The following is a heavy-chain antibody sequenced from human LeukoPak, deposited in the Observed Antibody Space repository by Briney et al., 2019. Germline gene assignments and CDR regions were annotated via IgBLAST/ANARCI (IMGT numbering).Heavy chain of an antibody. J-gene: IGHJ3*02. CDR1: GYTFTGYY. Sequence: ASVKVSCKASGYTFTGYYMHWVRQAPGQGLEWMGWINPNSGGTNYAQKFQGRVTMTRDTSISTAYMELSRLRSDDTAAYYCARDPHYYDSSGYQGAFDIWGQGTMVTVSS. V-gene: IGHV1-2*02. CDR2: INPNSGGT. D-gene: IGHD3-22*01. CDR3: ARDPHYYDSSGYQGAFDI.